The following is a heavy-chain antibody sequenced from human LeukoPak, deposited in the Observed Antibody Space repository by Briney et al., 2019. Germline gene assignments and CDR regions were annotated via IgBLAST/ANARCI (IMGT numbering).Heavy chain of an antibody. V-gene: IGHV3-30-3*01. D-gene: IGHD3-3*01. Sequence: GRSLRLSCAASGFTFSSYAMHWVRQAPGKGLEWVAVISYDGSNKYYADSVKSRFTISRDNSKNTLYLQMNSLRAEDTAVYYCATSITIFGVVIMADYWGQGTLVTVSS. J-gene: IGHJ4*02. CDR1: GFTFSSYA. CDR2: ISYDGSNK. CDR3: ATSITIFGVVIMADY.